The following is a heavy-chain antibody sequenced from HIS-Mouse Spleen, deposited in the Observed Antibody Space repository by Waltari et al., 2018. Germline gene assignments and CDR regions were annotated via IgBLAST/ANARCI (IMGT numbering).Heavy chain of an antibody. Sequence: EVQLVESGGGLVKPGGSLTLSCAASGFPFSSYSMNWFSQSPGKGLEWVSSSSSSSSYIYYADSVKGRFTISRDNAKNSLYLQMNSLRAEDTAVYYCARGPDSGSSLSPDYWGQGTLVTVSS. D-gene: IGHD1-26*01. J-gene: IGHJ4*02. CDR3: ARGPDSGSSLSPDY. V-gene: IGHV3-21*01. CDR1: GFPFSSYS. CDR2: SSSSSSYI.